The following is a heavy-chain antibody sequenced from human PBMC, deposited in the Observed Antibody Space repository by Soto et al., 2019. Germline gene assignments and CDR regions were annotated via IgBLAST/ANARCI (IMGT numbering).Heavy chain of an antibody. D-gene: IGHD3-22*01. Sequence: GESLKISCKGSGYSFTSYWIGWVRQMPGKGLEWMGIIYPGDSDTRYSPSFQGQVTISVDKSINTAYLQWSSLKASDTAIYYCASPASNGGFEYWGQGTPLTVSS. CDR2: IYPGDSDT. CDR3: ASPASNGGFEY. V-gene: IGHV5-51*01. CDR1: GYSFTSYW. J-gene: IGHJ4*02.